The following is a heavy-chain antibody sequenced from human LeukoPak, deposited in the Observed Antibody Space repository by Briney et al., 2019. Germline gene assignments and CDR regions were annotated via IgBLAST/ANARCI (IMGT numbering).Heavy chain of an antibody. V-gene: IGHV3-48*01. J-gene: IGHJ3*02. CDR1: GFTFNRYS. Sequence: PTGGSLRLSCAASGFTFNRYSMNWVRQAPGKGLEWISYISSSSPTIYYANSVKGRFTISRDNAENSVYLQMSGLRAEDTGVYYCARDVYPEKPNDAFDIWGQGTMVTVSS. D-gene: IGHD1-14*01. CDR3: ARDVYPEKPNDAFDI. CDR2: ISSSSPTI.